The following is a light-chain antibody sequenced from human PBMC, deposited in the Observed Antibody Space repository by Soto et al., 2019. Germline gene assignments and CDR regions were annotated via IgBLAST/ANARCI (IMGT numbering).Light chain of an antibody. CDR3: TSFAPGRIYV. CDR2: ANS. CDR1: SSNFGAGYD. Sequence: QSVLTQPPSVSGAPGQRITISCTGSSSNFGAGYDVHWYQQLPGTAPKLLIYANSNRPSGVPDRFSGSKSGTSASLTITGLQAEDEADYYCTSFAPGRIYVFGSGTKLTVL. J-gene: IGLJ1*01. V-gene: IGLV1-40*01.